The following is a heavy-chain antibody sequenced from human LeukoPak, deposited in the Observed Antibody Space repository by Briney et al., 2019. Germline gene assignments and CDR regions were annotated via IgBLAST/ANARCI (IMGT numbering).Heavy chain of an antibody. D-gene: IGHD6-19*01. CDR2: ITGSSSAI. V-gene: IGHV3-48*01. CDR1: GFTFSSYT. CDR3: ARDIRGAVDCYYYMDV. Sequence: GGSLRLSCAASGFTFSSYTMNWVRQAPGKGLEWVSYITGSSSAIYYADSVEGRFTISRDNAKNSLYLQMNSLRAEDTAVYYCARDIRGAVDCYYYMDVWGKGTTVTVSS. J-gene: IGHJ6*03.